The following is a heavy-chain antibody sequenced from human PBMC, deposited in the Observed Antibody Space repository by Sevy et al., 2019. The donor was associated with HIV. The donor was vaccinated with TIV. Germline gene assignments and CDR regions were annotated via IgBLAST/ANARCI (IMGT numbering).Heavy chain of an antibody. Sequence: GGSLRLSCRASGFTFDDYTMSWVRQAPGKGLEWVAFIRRKAYGGTTEYAASVKGRFTISRDESKSIAYLQMNSLKTEVTAVYYCTRVEGAADWGMDVWGQGTTVTVSS. CDR2: IRRKAYGGTT. J-gene: IGHJ6*02. CDR1: GFTFDDYT. D-gene: IGHD1-26*01. V-gene: IGHV3-49*04. CDR3: TRVEGAADWGMDV.